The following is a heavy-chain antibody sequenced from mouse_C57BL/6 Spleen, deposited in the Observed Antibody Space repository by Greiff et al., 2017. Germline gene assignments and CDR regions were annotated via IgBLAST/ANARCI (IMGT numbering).Heavy chain of an antibody. V-gene: IGHV1-26*01. D-gene: IGHD1-1*01. J-gene: IGHJ1*03. CDR3: ARYAYGSSYWYVEV. CDR1: GYTFTDYY. CDR2: INPNNGGT. Sequence: EVQLQQSGPELVKPGASVQISCKASGYTFTDYYMNWVKQSHGKSLEWIGDINPNNGGTSYNQQFKGTATLTVDKSSSTAYMELRSLTSEDSAVYYCARYAYGSSYWYVEVWGTGTTVTVSS.